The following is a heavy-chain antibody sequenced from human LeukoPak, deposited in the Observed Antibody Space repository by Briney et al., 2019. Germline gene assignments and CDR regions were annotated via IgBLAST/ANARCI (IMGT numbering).Heavy chain of an antibody. J-gene: IGHJ4*02. V-gene: IGHV3-48*02. CDR2: ISNSGHLI. D-gene: IGHD3-10*01. CDR3: ARDRPNTGFDFDY. Sequence: GGSLRLSCAASGFTFSSYAMSWVRQAPGKGLEWISYISNSGHLIYYADSVRGRFTISRDNAKNSLFLQMDSLRDEDTAVYYCARDRPNTGFDFDYWGRGTLVTVSS. CDR1: GFTFSSYA.